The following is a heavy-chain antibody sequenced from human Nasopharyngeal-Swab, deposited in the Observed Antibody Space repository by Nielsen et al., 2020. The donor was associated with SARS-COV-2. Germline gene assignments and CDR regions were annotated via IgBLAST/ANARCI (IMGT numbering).Heavy chain of an antibody. CDR3: ARSKKAPFDY. Sequence: RQAPGKGLEWIGEINHSGSTNYNPSLKSRVTISVDTSKNQFSLKLSSVTAADTAVYYCARSKKAPFDYWGQGTLVPSPQ. J-gene: IGHJ4*02. CDR2: INHSGST. V-gene: IGHV4-34*01.